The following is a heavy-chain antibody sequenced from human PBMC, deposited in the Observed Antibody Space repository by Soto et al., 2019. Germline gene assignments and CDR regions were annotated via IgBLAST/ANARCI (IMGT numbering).Heavy chain of an antibody. CDR1: GFTFSDYS. D-gene: IGHD3-10*01. V-gene: IGHV3-48*02. CDR2: ISSSSSPI. J-gene: IGHJ4*02. CDR3: GRDARTMVRGHYFDY. Sequence: EVQVVESGGGLVQPGGSLRLSCAASGFTFSDYSFNWVRQAPGRGLEWVSYISSSSSPIYYADSVEGRFTISRDNAKSSLYLQMNSLRDENTAVYYCGRDARTMVRGHYFDYWGQGTLVTVSS.